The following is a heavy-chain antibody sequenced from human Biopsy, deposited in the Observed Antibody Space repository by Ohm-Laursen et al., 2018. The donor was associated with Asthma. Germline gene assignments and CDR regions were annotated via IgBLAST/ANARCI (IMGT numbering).Heavy chain of an antibody. J-gene: IGHJ3*02. Sequence: SLRLSCSASGFVFSQSGMHWVHQAPGKGLEWVALISSDGHNKYYKDSVKGRFTISRDNSKLRLYLEINSLRVEDSAVYYCARESGQDSGGTGAFDRWGRGIMVAVSS. CDR1: GFVFSQSG. D-gene: IGHD4-23*01. V-gene: IGHV3-30*03. CDR2: ISSDGHNK. CDR3: ARESGQDSGGTGAFDR.